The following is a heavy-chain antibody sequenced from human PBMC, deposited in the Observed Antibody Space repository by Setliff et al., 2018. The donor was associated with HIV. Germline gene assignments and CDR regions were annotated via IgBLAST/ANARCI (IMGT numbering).Heavy chain of an antibody. CDR2: IYTSGST. J-gene: IGHJ4*02. CDR1: GDSISSYY. D-gene: IGHD3-22*01. V-gene: IGHV4-4*07. CDR3: ARDTYDSRGYFFGY. Sequence: PSETLSLTCTVSGDSISSYYWSWIRQPAGKGLEWIGRIYTSGSTNYNPSLKSRVTISKDTSKNQFSLHLSSVTAADTAVYYCARDTYDSRGYFFGYWGQGTLVTVSS.